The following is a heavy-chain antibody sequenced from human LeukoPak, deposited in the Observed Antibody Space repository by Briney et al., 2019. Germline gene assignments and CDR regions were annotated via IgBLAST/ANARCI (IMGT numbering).Heavy chain of an antibody. V-gene: IGHV3-64*01. J-gene: IGHJ3*02. CDR1: GFTFSSYA. CDR2: ISSNGGST. D-gene: IGHD2-21*02. CDR3: AREVWGGYCGGDCYSEGAFDI. Sequence: GGSLRLSCAASGFTFSSYAMHWVRQAPGKGLEYVSAISSNGGSTYYANSVKGRFPISRDNSKNTLYLQMGSLRAEDMAVYYCAREVWGGYCGGDCYSEGAFDIWGQGTMVTVSS.